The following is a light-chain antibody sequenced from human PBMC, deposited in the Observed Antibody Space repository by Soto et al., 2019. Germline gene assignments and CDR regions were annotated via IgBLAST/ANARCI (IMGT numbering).Light chain of an antibody. J-gene: IGKJ4*01. CDR1: QSVSSY. CDR2: DAS. V-gene: IGKV3-11*01. CDR3: QQRSNRPSLT. Sequence: EIVLTQSPATLSLSPWERATLSCRASQSVSSYLAWYQQKPGQAPRLLLYDASNRATGVPARFIGSGSCTDFSLPISSLVPAEFSVFYCQQRSNRPSLTFGGGTKVDIK.